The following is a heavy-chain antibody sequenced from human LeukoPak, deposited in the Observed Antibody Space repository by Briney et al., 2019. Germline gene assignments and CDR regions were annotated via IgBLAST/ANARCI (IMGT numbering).Heavy chain of an antibody. J-gene: IGHJ5*02. CDR2: IYYSGST. D-gene: IGHD3-3*01. CDR1: GCSISSYY. Sequence: SETLSLTCTVSGCSISSYYWSWIRQPPGKGLEWIGYIYYSGSTNYNPSLKSRVTISVDTSKNQFSLKLSCVTAADTAVYYCARVGSGYYTYWFDPWGQGTLVTVSS. CDR3: ARVGSGYYTYWFDP. V-gene: IGHV4-59*01.